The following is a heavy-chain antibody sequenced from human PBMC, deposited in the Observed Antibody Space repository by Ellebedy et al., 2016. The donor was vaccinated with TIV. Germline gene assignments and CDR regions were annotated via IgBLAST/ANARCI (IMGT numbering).Heavy chain of an antibody. CDR3: ALERWLQSYYYGMDV. CDR1: GFTFSSYA. CDR2: INHSGST. Sequence: ESLKISCAASGFTFSSYAMSWVRQAPGKGLEWIGEINHSGSTNYNPSLKSRVTISVDTSKNQFSLQLNSVTPEDTAVYYCALERWLQSYYYGMDVWGQGTTVTVSS. J-gene: IGHJ6*02. V-gene: IGHV4-34*08. D-gene: IGHD5-24*01.